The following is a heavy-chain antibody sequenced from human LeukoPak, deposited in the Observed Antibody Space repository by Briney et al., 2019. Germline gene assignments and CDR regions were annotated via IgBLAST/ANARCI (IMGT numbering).Heavy chain of an antibody. Sequence: MTSETLSLTCTVSGGSVSGYYWTWIRQPPGKGLESIGYIYYSGSTKYNPSLNSRVTISVDTSKNQFSLKLSSVTAADTAVYYCARESILLPPGAFDIWGQGTMVTVSS. CDR2: IYYSGST. D-gene: IGHD3-10*01. J-gene: IGHJ3*02. V-gene: IGHV4-59*02. CDR1: GGSVSGYY. CDR3: ARESILLPPGAFDI.